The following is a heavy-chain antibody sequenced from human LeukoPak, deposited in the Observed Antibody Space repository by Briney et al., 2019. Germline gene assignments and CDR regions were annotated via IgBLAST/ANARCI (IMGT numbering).Heavy chain of an antibody. Sequence: AASVKVSCKASGGTFSSYAISWVRQAPGQGLEWMGGIIPIFGTANYAQKFQGRVTITADKSTSTAYMELSSLRSEDTAVYYCARVSAVAGAFSYWGQGTLVTVSS. CDR2: IIPIFGTA. D-gene: IGHD6-19*01. J-gene: IGHJ4*02. CDR3: ARVSAVAGAFSY. V-gene: IGHV1-69*06. CDR1: GGTFSSYA.